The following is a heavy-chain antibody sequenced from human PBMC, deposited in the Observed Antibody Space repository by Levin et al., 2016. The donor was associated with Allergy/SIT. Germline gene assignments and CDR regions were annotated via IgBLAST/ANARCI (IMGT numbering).Heavy chain of an antibody. CDR2: INSDGTNT. J-gene: IGHJ4*02. CDR3: TRCPFSSGWDPPDF. Sequence: GESLKISCAASGFAFSSSWMHWVRQAPGKAPMWVSRINSDGTNTRYAASVKGRFTVSRDNAKNTLYLQMNSVRAEDTAVYYCTRCPFSSGWDPPDFWGQGTLVTVST. D-gene: IGHD6-19*01. V-gene: IGHV3-74*01. CDR1: GFAFSSSW.